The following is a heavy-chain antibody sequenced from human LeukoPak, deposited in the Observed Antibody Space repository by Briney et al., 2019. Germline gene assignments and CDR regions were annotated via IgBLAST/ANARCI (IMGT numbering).Heavy chain of an antibody. CDR1: GYTFTSYG. CDR3: ARDQYDSVWGSYRPYFDY. V-gene: IGHV1-18*01. Sequence: ASVKVSCKASGYTFTSYGISWVRQAPGQGLEWMGSISAYNGNTKYAQKFQDRVIMTTDTSTSTAYMELRSLRSDDTAVYYCARDQYDSVWGSYRPYFDYWGQGTQVTVSS. CDR2: ISAYNGNT. J-gene: IGHJ4*02. D-gene: IGHD3-16*02.